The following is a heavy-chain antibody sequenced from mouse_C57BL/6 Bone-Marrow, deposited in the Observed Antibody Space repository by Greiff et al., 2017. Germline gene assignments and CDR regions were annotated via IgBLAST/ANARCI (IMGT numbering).Heavy chain of an antibody. CDR1: GYTFTSYW. D-gene: IGHD2-3*01. J-gene: IGHJ2*01. CDR3: ARMGWSFDY. V-gene: IGHV1-50*01. Sequence: VQLQQPGAELVKPGASVKLSCKASGYTFTSYWMQWVKQRPGQGLEWIGEIDPSDSYTNYNQKFKGKATLTVDTSSNTAYMQLSSLTSEDAAVYYCARMGWSFDYWGQGTTLTVSS. CDR2: IDPSDSYT.